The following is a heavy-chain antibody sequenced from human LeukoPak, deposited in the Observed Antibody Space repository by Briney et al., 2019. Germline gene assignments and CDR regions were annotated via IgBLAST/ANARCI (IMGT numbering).Heavy chain of an antibody. D-gene: IGHD3-9*01. CDR2: TYSGGST. CDR3: ARDHYDILTGYVPIDN. CDR1: GFTFSSYG. V-gene: IGHV3-66*01. J-gene: IGHJ4*02. Sequence: SGGSLRLSCAASGFTFSSYGMSWVRQAPGKGLEWVSVTYSGGSTYYADSVKGRFTISRDNSKNTLHLQMNSLRAEDTAVYYCARDHYDILTGYVPIDNWGQGILVTVSS.